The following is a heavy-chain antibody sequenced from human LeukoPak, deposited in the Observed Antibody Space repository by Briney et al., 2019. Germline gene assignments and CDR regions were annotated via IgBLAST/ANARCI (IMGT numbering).Heavy chain of an antibody. CDR3: GRDRSGNRLGVPDY. Sequence: GGSLRLSCAASGFTFSSYWMSWVRQAPGKGLEWVANIKQDGSEKYYVDSVKGRFTISRDNAKNSLYLQMNSLRAEDTAVYYCGRDRSGNRLGVPDYWGQGTLVTVSS. J-gene: IGHJ4*02. CDR2: IKQDGSEK. V-gene: IGHV3-7*01. CDR1: GFTFSSYW. D-gene: IGHD5-12*01.